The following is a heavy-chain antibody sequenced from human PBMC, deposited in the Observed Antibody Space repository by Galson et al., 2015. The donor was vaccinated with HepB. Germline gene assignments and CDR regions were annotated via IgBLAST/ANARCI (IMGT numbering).Heavy chain of an antibody. D-gene: IGHD4-17*01. Sequence: SLRLSCAASGFSFSTWAVTWVRQAPGKGLEWVSVITSTGYTIYYADSGKGRFTVSRDNSKSTLYLQLSNLRADDTAVYYCAKNYGYFDSWGQGTLVTVSS. CDR1: GFSFSTWA. CDR2: ITSTGYTI. V-gene: IGHV3-23*05. CDR3: AKNYGYFDS. J-gene: IGHJ4*02.